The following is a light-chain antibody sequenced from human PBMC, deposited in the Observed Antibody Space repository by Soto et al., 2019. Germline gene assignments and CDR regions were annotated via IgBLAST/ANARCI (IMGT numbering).Light chain of an antibody. CDR2: EVS. V-gene: IGLV2-8*01. Sequence: QSALTQPPSASGSPGQSVTISCTGTSSDVGAYNYVSWYQQLPGKAPKLIIYEVSKRPSGVPDRFSGSKSGNTASLTVSGLQAEDEADYHCRSYAGSNNHYVFGTGTKVTVL. CDR3: RSYAGSNNHYV. J-gene: IGLJ1*01. CDR1: SSDVGAYNY.